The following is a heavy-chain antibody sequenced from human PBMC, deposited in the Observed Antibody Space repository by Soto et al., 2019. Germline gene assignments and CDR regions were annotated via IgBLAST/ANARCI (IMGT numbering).Heavy chain of an antibody. D-gene: IGHD6-19*01. CDR2: ISGRGINT. Sequence: EVQLLESGGGLVQPGGSLRLSCTASGFTFSSYAMSWVRQAPGKGLEWVSGISGRGINTYYADSVKGRFTISRDNTKNTLSLQIHRLRAEDTAVYYCAKVPGIAVAGPYDIWGQGTMVTVSS. V-gene: IGHV3-23*01. CDR1: GFTFSSYA. CDR3: AKVPGIAVAGPYDI. J-gene: IGHJ3*02.